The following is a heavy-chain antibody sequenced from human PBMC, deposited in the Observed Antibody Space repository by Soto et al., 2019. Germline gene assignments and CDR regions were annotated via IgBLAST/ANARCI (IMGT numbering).Heavy chain of an antibody. D-gene: IGHD1-1*01. V-gene: IGHV4-4*02. CDR1: GGSLSSSHW. CDR3: ARQRYRYNWNASHYYYGMDV. CDR2: IFYSVIT. J-gene: IGHJ6*02. Sequence: ASETLSLTCAVSGGSLSSSHWWRWVRQPPGKALEWRGEIFYSVITKYNPSLNSRVTISVDTSKNQLSLRLSSVTAADTAVYYCARQRYRYNWNASHYYYGMDVWGQGTTVNVSS.